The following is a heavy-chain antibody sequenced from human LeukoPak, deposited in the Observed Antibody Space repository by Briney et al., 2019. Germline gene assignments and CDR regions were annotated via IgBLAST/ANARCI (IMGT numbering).Heavy chain of an antibody. Sequence: SQTLSLTCTVSGASISSDSDCWSWIRQPAGKGLEWIGRIYSGSTDYNPSLRSRLTISVDTSKNQFSLKLSSVTAADTAVYYCARGRVSGTTLYFDYWGQGTLFTVSS. D-gene: IGHD1-1*01. V-gene: IGHV4-61*02. CDR2: IYSGST. J-gene: IGHJ4*02. CDR1: GASISSDSDC. CDR3: ARGRVSGTTLYFDY.